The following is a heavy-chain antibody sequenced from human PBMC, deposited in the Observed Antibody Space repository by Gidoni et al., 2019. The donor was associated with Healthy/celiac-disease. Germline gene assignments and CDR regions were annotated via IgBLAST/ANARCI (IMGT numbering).Heavy chain of an antibody. J-gene: IGHJ4*02. CDR2: ISGSGGST. CDR3: AKVSGGSYYFDY. Sequence: EVQLLEPGGGLVQPGGSLRLSCAASGFTFSSYAMSWVRQAPGKGLEWVSAISGSGGSTYYADSVKGRFTISRDNSKNTLYLQMNSLRAEDTAVYYCAKVSGGSYYFDYWGQGTLVTVSS. CDR1: GFTFSSYA. V-gene: IGHV3-23*01. D-gene: IGHD1-26*01.